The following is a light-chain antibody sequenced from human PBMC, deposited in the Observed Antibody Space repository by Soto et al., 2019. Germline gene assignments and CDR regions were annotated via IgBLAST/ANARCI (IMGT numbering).Light chain of an antibody. CDR1: SSDVGGYNY. J-gene: IGLJ3*02. Sequence: QSVLTQPASVSGSPGQSITISCTGTSSDVGGYNYVSWYQQYPGRVPKLLIYKVSDRPSGISNRFSGSKSGNTASLTISGLQAEDEADYYCSSYAGSSWVFGGGTKLTVL. V-gene: IGLV2-14*01. CDR3: SSYAGSSWV. CDR2: KVS.